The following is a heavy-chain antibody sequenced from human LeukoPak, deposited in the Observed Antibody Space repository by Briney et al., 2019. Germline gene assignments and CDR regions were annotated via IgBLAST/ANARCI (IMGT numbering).Heavy chain of an antibody. J-gene: IGHJ4*02. CDR2: INPNSGGT. CDR1: GYTFTGYY. V-gene: IGHV1-2*02. D-gene: IGHD3-3*01. Sequence: ASVKVSCKASGYTFTGYYMHWVRQAPGQGLEWMGWINPNSGGTNYAQKFQGRVTMTTDTSTSTAYMELRSLRVDDTAVYYCGRVPSSLYDFWSGYFIDYWGQGTLVTVSS. CDR3: GRVPSSLYDFWSGYFIDY.